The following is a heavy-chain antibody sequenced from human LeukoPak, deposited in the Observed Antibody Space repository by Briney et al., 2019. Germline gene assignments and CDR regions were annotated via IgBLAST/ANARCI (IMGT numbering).Heavy chain of an antibody. CDR1: GYNFISHD. J-gene: IGHJ4*02. Sequence: GASVKVSCKASGYNFISHDINRVRQATGQGLDWMGWMNPNSGNTGYAQKFQGRVTMTRNTSISTAYMELSSLRSEDTAVYYCARGPHVAAHFDYWGQGTLVTVSS. CDR3: ARGPHVAAHFDY. CDR2: MNPNSGNT. V-gene: IGHV1-8*01. D-gene: IGHD6-19*01.